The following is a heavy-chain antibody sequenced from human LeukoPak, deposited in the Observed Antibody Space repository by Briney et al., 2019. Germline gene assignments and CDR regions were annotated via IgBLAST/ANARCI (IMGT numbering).Heavy chain of an antibody. CDR3: GRMGTYTSCDS. CDR2: IYPSDSDT. CDR1: GFPFTGSA. Sequence: LGESLKFSSQPSGFPFTGSAMSWVRQMPGKGLEWMGIIYPSDSDTRYSPSFQGQFTISADKSINTAYLQWNSLKASDTAMYYCGRMGTYTSCDSCGQGALVTVSS. D-gene: IGHD3-16*01. V-gene: IGHV5-51*03. J-gene: IGHJ4*02.